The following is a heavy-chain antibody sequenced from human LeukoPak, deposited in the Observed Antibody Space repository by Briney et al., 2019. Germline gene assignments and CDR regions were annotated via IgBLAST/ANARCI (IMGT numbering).Heavy chain of an antibody. CDR2: IKQDGGQI. D-gene: IGHD4-17*01. V-gene: IGHV3-7*01. CDR3: ARLGARQMLEY. J-gene: IGHJ4*02. Sequence: QAGRSLRLSCAASEFTLSSYWMSWVRQAPGKGLEWVANIKQDGGQIYYLESVKGRFTVSRDNAKNSLYLQMNSLRAEDTAVYYCARLGARQMLEYWGQGTLVTVSS. CDR1: EFTLSSYW.